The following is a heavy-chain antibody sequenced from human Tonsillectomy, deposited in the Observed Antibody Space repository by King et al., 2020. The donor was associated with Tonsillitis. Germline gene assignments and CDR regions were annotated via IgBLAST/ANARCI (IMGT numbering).Heavy chain of an antibody. CDR1: GFTFSSYS. CDR3: ERDAGYCSGGSCYVDAFDI. CDR2: NRSSSSTI. J-gene: IGHJ3*02. D-gene: IGHD2-15*01. Sequence: VQLVESGGGLVQPGGSLRLSCAASGFTFSSYSMNWVRQAPGKGLEWVSYNRSSSSTIYYADSVKCRFTISIDNAKNSLYLQMISLRAEDTAVYYCERDAGYCSGGSCYVDAFDIWGQGTMVTVSS. V-gene: IGHV3-48*01.